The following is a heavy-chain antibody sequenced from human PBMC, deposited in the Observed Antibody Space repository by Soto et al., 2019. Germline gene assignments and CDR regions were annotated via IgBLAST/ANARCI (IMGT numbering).Heavy chain of an antibody. CDR2: VKRKTDGGTT. J-gene: IGHJ4*02. V-gene: IGHV3-15*07. D-gene: IGHD5-12*01. Sequence: EVHLVESGGGLVKPGGSLRLSCAASGFSFNNAWMNWVRQAPGMRLEWVGRVKRKTDGGTTDYAAPVKGRFTISRDDSNNTLYLQMNSLKTEDTAVYYCTTQGMATISYFDNWGQGTLVTVSS. CDR1: GFSFNNAW. CDR3: TTQGMATISYFDN.